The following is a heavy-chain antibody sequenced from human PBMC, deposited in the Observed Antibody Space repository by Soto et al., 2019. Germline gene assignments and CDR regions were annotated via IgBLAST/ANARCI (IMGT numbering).Heavy chain of an antibody. D-gene: IGHD3-22*01. J-gene: IGHJ3*02. CDR1: GGSISSGDYY. CDR3: ARAEGDYDSSGYFDAFDI. CDR2: IYYSGST. V-gene: IGHV4-30-4*01. Sequence: SETLSLTCTVSGGSISSGDYYWSWIRQPPGKGLEWIGYIYYSGSTYYNPSLMSRVTISVDTSKNQFSLKLSSVTAADTAVYYCARAEGDYDSSGYFDAFDIWGQGTMVTVSS.